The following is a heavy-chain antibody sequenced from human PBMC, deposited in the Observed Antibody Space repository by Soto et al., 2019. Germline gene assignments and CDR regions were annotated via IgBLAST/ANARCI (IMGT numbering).Heavy chain of an antibody. Sequence: ASVKVSCKASGYTFTSYGISWVRQAPGQGLEWMGWISAYNGNTNYAQRLQGRVTMTTDTSTSTAYMELRSLRSDDTAVYYCARSGIAVATPADFDYWGQGTLVTVPQ. J-gene: IGHJ4*02. V-gene: IGHV1-18*01. CDR3: ARSGIAVATPADFDY. D-gene: IGHD6-19*01. CDR2: ISAYNGNT. CDR1: GYTFTSYG.